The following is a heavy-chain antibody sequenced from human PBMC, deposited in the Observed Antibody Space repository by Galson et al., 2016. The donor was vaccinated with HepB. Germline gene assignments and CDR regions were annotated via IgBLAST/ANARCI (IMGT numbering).Heavy chain of an antibody. Sequence: SLRLSCAASGFTFSSYSMNWVRQAPGKGLEWVSSISSSGSYIYYADSVKGRFTISRDNAKNSLYLQMNSLRAEDTAVYYCARDLVRTGMDSDPGAWGQGTLVSVSS. V-gene: IGHV3-21*06. CDR2: ISSSGSYI. CDR1: GFTFSSYS. CDR3: ARDLVRTGMDSDPGA. J-gene: IGHJ5*02. D-gene: IGHD5-18*01.